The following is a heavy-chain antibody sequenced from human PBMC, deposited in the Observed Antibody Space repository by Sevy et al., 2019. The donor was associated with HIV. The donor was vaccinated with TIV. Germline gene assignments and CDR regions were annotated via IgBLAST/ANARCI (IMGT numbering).Heavy chain of an antibody. CDR3: ARDMQQLALYYYGMDV. CDR1: GFTFSSYG. CDR2: IWYDGSNK. D-gene: IGHD6-13*01. V-gene: IGHV3-33*01. J-gene: IGHJ6*02. Sequence: GGSLRLSCAASGFTFSSYGMHWVRQAPGKGLEWVAVIWYDGSNKYYVDSVKGRFTISRDNSKNTLYLQMNSLRAEDTAVYYCARDMQQLALYYYGMDVWGQGTTVTVSS.